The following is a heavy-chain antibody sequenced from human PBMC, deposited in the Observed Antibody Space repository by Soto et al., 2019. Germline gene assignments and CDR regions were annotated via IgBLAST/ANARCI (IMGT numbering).Heavy chain of an antibody. CDR3: AKDRGDGYRYYYGMDV. D-gene: IGHD5-12*01. CDR2: ISGSGGST. Sequence: GGSLRLSCAASGFTFSSYAMSWVRQAPGKGLEWVSAISGSGGSTYYADSVKGRFTISRDNSKNTLYLQMSSLRAEDTAVYYCAKDRGDGYRYYYGMDVWGQGTTVTVSS. V-gene: IGHV3-23*01. CDR1: GFTFSSYA. J-gene: IGHJ6*02.